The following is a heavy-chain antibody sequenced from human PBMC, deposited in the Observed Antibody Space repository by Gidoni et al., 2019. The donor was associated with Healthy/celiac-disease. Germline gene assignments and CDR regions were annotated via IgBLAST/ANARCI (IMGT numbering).Heavy chain of an antibody. CDR1: GFTFSSSS. V-gene: IGHV3-21*01. Sequence: EVQLVESGRGLVKPGGSLILSCAASGFTFSSSSLTWLRPAPGKGLEWVSSISSSSSYIYYADSVKGRFTISRDNAKNSLYLQRNSLRAEDTAVYYCARDGSVFWSGYPSELELAYYYYGMYVWGQGTTVTVSS. J-gene: IGHJ6*02. CDR2: ISSSSSYI. CDR3: ARDGSVFWSGYPSELELAYYYYGMYV. D-gene: IGHD3-3*01.